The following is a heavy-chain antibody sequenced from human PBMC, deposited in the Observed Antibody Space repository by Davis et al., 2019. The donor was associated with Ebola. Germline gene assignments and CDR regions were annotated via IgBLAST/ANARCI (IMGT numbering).Heavy chain of an antibody. V-gene: IGHV4-34*01. CDR1: GFTFSSYG. CDR3: ARDSLGVAGTYYYYYGMDV. CDR2: INHSGST. D-gene: IGHD6-19*01. J-gene: IGHJ6*02. Sequence: ESLKISCAASGFTFSSYGMHWVRQPPGKGLEWIGEINHSGSTNYNPSLKSRVTISVDTSKNQFSLKLSSVTAADTAVYYCARDSLGVAGTYYYYYGMDVWGQGTTVTVSS.